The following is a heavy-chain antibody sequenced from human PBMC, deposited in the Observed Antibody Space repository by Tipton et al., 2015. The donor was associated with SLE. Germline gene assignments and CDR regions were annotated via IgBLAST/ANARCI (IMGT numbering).Heavy chain of an antibody. CDR3: ARAAGYGSLDY. D-gene: IGHD3-10*01. CDR1: GFTFSSYE. J-gene: IGHJ4*01. Sequence: SLRLSCAGSGFTFSSYEMQWVRQAPGKGLEWVSYIGSSGISIYYADSVKGRFTMSRDNAKRSLYLQMTSLRAEDTAVYYCARAAGYGSLDYWGHGILVTVSS. V-gene: IGHV3-48*03. CDR2: IGSSGISI.